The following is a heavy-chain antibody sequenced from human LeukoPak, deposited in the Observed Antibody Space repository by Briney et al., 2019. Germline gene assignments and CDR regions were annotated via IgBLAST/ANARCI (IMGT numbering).Heavy chain of an antibody. Sequence: PSETLSLTCTVSGGSISSSSYYWGWIRQPPGKGLEWIGSIYYSGGTYYNPPLKSRVTISVDTSKNQFSLKLSSVTAADTAVYYCARELVVPAALYYYYYMDVWGKGTTVTVSS. CDR3: ARELVVPAALYYYYYMDV. CDR1: GGSISSSSYY. CDR2: IYYSGGT. V-gene: IGHV4-39*07. D-gene: IGHD2-2*01. J-gene: IGHJ6*03.